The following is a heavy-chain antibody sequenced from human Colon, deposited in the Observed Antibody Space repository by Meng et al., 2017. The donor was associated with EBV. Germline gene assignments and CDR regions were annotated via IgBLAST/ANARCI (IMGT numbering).Heavy chain of an antibody. D-gene: IGHD6-19*01. CDR2: INSNTGNP. V-gene: IGHV7-4-1*02. Sequence: VQSVSELRQPGASAKVSCKASGYTFTSYAMSWVRQAPGQGLQWMGWINSNTGNPTYAQGFTGRSVFSLDTSFSTAYLQISSLKAEDTAVDYCARDKIAVAGITGDYWGQGTLVTVSS. J-gene: IGHJ4*02. CDR1: GYTFTSYA. CDR3: ARDKIAVAGITGDY.